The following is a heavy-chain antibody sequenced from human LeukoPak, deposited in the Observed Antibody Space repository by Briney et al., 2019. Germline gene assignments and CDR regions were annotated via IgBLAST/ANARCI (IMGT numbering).Heavy chain of an antibody. D-gene: IGHD6-19*01. CDR3: ARDHGSDKPNWFDP. CDR1: GGTFSSYA. CDR2: IIPIFGTA. V-gene: IGHV1-69*01. J-gene: IGHJ5*02. Sequence: SVKVSCKASGGTFSSYAISWVRQAPGQGLEWMGGIIPIFGTANYAQKFQGRVTITADESTSTAYMELSSLRSEDTAVYYCARDHGSDKPNWFDPWGQGTLVTVSS.